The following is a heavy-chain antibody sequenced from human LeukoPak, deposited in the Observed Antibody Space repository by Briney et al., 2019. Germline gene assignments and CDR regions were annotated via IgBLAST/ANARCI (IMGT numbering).Heavy chain of an antibody. CDR3: ARDLVGATGWDAFDI. D-gene: IGHD1-26*01. V-gene: IGHV4-38-2*02. CDR2: LYNSGTT. Sequence: SETLSLTCAVSGHSISSGHYWGWIRQPPVKGLEWIGSLYNSGTTYYNPSLKSRVTISVDTSKNQFSLKLSSVTAADTAVYYCARDLVGATGWDAFDIWGQGTMVTVSS. CDR1: GHSISSGHY. J-gene: IGHJ3*02.